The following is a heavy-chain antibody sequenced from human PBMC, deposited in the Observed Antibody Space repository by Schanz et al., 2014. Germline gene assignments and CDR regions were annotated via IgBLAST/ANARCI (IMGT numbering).Heavy chain of an antibody. V-gene: IGHV3-33*06. D-gene: IGHD1-26*01. CDR1: GFIFRTYG. CDR3: VKDLQRELLRDDHYYGMDV. J-gene: IGHJ6*02. CDR2: VCYDGSKK. Sequence: QVHLVESGGGVVQPGGSLRLSCAASGFIFRTYGMHWVRQAPGKGLEWVAVVCYDGSKKYYADSVKGRFTTSRDNSKNTMYLQMNSLRAEDTAVYYCVKDLQRELLRDDHYYGMDVWGQGTTVTVSS.